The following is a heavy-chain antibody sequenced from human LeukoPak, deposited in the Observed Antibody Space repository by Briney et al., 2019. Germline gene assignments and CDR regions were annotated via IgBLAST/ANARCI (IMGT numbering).Heavy chain of an antibody. CDR2: FVTTTR. Sequence: SETLSLPCTVSGRSISSYSWSWLRQSPGKGLEWIASFVTTTRTYNPSFKSRVAMTLDTSKNQFSLSLKSLTTADSAMYYCARDTSVASGMQHWGRGTLVTVSS. V-gene: IGHV4-59*01. D-gene: IGHD6-19*01. CDR1: GRSISSYS. J-gene: IGHJ1*01. CDR3: ARDTSVASGMQH.